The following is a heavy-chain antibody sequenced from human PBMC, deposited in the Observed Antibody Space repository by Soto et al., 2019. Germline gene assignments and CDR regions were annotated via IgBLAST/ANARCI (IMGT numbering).Heavy chain of an antibody. CDR1: GFTFSDYY. CDR3: SRGGGGGLFDL. D-gene: IGHD2-21*01. J-gene: IGHJ5*02. CDR2: ISPKGTYR. V-gene: IGHV3-11*06. Sequence: PGGSLGLSCATSGFTFSDYYMSWIRQAPGKGLEFVSYISPKGTYRTYADSVKGRFTISRDNAKNSLYLQVNSLRAEDTAVYYCSRGGGGGLFDLWGQGTFVTVSS.